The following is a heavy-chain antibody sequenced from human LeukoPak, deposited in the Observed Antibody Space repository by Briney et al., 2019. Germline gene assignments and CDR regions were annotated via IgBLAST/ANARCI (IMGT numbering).Heavy chain of an antibody. J-gene: IGHJ6*02. CDR3: ARGGGLDV. D-gene: IGHD3-16*01. V-gene: IGHV3-7*03. Sequence: GGFLRLSCAASGFTFSSYWMNWARQAPGKGLEWVASIDHNGNVNYYVDSVKGRFTISRDNAKNSLYLQMSNLRAEDTAVYFCARGGGLDVWGQGATVTVSS. CDR1: GFTFSSYW. CDR2: IDHNGNVN.